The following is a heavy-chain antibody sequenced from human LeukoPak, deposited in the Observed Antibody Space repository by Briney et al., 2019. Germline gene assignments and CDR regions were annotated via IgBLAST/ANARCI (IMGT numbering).Heavy chain of an antibody. CDR2: INHSGST. CDR1: GGSFSGYY. V-gene: IGHV4-34*01. Sequence: NPSETLSLSCAVYGGSFSGYYWSWIRQPPGKGLEWIGEINHSGSTNYNPSLKSRVTISVDTSKNQFSLKLSSVTAADTAVYYCARGTVLLWFGELLAFDPWGQGTLVTVSS. J-gene: IGHJ5*02. CDR3: ARGTVLLWFGELLAFDP. D-gene: IGHD3-10*01.